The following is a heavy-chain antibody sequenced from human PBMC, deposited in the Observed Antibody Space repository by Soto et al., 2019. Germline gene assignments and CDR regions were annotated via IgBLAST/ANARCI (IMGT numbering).Heavy chain of an antibody. Sequence: GGSLRLSCAASGFTFDDYAMHWVRQAPGKGLEWVSGISWNSGSIGYADSVKGRFTISRDNAKNSLYLQMNSLRAEDTALYYCAKDYCSSTSCSPLEWYNWFDPWGQGTLVTVSS. J-gene: IGHJ5*02. CDR3: AKDYCSSTSCSPLEWYNWFDP. CDR2: ISWNSGSI. CDR1: GFTFDDYA. D-gene: IGHD2-2*01. V-gene: IGHV3-9*01.